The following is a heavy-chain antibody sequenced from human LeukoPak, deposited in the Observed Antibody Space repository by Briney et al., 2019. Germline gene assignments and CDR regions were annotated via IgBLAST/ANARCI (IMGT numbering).Heavy chain of an antibody. D-gene: IGHD3-3*01. Sequence: PSETLSLTCAVYGGSFSGYYWSWIRQPPGKGLEWIGEINHSGSTNYNPSLKSRVTISVDTSKSQFSLKLSSVTAADTAVYYCARGELYYDFWSGYPKGAFDYWGQGTLVTVSS. J-gene: IGHJ4*02. CDR1: GGSFSGYY. V-gene: IGHV4-34*01. CDR2: INHSGST. CDR3: ARGELYYDFWSGYPKGAFDY.